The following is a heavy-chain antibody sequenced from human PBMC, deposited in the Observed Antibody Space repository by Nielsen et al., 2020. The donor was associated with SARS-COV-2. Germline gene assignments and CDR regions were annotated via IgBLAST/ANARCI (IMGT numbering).Heavy chain of an antibody. CDR1: GFTFNIYD. CDR2: VSASGGST. J-gene: IGHJ3*01. D-gene: IGHD3-10*01. V-gene: IGHV3-23*01. CDR3: AKDGVVRGDALDL. Sequence: GESLKISCAASGFTFNIYDMAWVRRAPGRGLQWVTGVSASGGSTYYTDSVKGRFSISRDNSQNTLFLQMHSLRVEDTALYYCAKDGVVRGDALDLWGQGTMVTVSS.